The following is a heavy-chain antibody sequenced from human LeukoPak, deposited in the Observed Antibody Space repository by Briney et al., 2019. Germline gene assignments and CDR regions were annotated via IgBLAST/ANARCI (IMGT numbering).Heavy chain of an antibody. J-gene: IGHJ4*02. CDR2: IIPVLGIT. Sequence: SVKVSCKASGGTFSNYTFSWVRQAPGRGLEWMGRIIPVLGITDYAQRFQGRVTITADKYTNTAYMELSSLRSEDTAVYYCARGPPPTYYYDSSGNSFDYWGQGTLVTVSS. CDR3: ARGPPPTYYYDSSGNSFDY. D-gene: IGHD3-22*01. V-gene: IGHV1-69*02. CDR1: GGTFSNYT.